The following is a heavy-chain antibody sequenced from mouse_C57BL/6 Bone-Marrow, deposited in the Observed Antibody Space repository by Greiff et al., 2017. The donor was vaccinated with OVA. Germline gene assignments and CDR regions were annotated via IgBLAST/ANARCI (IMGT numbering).Heavy chain of an antibody. CDR3: TRGYSNYYAMDY. V-gene: IGHV1-15*01. Sequence: VQLLESGAELVRPGASVTLSCTASGYTFTDYEMHWVKQTPVHGLEWIGAIDPETGGTAYNQKFKGKAILTADKSSSTAYMELRSLTSEDSAVYFCTRGYSNYYAMDYWGQGTSVTVSS. J-gene: IGHJ4*01. CDR2: IDPETGGT. CDR1: GYTFTDYE. D-gene: IGHD2-5*01.